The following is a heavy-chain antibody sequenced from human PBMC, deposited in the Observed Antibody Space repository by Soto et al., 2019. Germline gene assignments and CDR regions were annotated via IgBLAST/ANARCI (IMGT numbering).Heavy chain of an antibody. CDR2: INHSGST. V-gene: IGHV4-34*01. J-gene: IGHJ6*02. D-gene: IGHD3-9*01. Sequence: PSETLSLTCAVYGGSFSGYYWSWIRQPPGKGLEWIGEINHSGSTNYNPSLKSRVTISVDTSKNQFSLKLSSVTAADTAVYYCARDDILTGYYVRGYYGMDVWGQGTTVTVSS. CDR1: GGSFSGYY. CDR3: ARDDILTGYYVRGYYGMDV.